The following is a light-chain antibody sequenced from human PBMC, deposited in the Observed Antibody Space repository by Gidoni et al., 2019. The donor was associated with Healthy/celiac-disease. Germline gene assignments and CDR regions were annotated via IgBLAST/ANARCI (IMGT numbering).Light chain of an antibody. CDR3: QQYGSPKT. Sequence: VLTQSPGTLSLSPGERATLSCRASQSVSSSYLAWYQQKPGQAPRLLIYGASSRATGIPDRFSGSGSGTDFTLTISRLEPEDFAVYYCQQYGSPKTFGQGTKVEIK. CDR2: GAS. J-gene: IGKJ1*01. V-gene: IGKV3-20*01. CDR1: QSVSSSY.